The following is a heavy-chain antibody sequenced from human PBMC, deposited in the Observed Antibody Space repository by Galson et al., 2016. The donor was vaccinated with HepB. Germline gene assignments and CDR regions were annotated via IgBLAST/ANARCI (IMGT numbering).Heavy chain of an antibody. D-gene: IGHD6-19*01. CDR1: GDSVSSKTVA. CDR3: VRAATTLRSGWKTLAPRFYYSGMDV. Sequence: CAISGDSVSSKTVAWNWVRQSPSRGLEWLGGTYSRSRWHTDYAPSMKSRITISSDTSKNQFSLQLNSVTPEDTAVYYCVRAATTLRSGWKTLAPRFYYSGMDVWGQGTTVTVSS. J-gene: IGHJ6*02. V-gene: IGHV6-1*01. CDR2: TYSRSRWHT.